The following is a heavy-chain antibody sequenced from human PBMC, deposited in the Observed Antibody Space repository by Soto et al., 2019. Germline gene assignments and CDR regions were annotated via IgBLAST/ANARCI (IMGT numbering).Heavy chain of an antibody. J-gene: IGHJ4*02. D-gene: IGHD6-13*01. CDR1: GGSISSYY. Sequence: PSETLSLTCTVSGGSISSYYWSWIRQPPGKGLEWIGYIYYSGSTNYNPSLKSRVTISVDTSKNQFSLKLSSVTAADTAVYYCARSRVRSWYYFDYWGQGTLVTVSS. V-gene: IGHV4-59*01. CDR3: ARSRVRSWYYFDY. CDR2: IYYSGST.